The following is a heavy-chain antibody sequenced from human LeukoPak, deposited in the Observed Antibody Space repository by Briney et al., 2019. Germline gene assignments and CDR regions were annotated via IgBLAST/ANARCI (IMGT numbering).Heavy chain of an antibody. J-gene: IGHJ3*02. CDR1: GYSFTSSG. D-gene: IGHD3-10*01. CDR2: TSAYTGNT. CDR3: ARIYLGSVSFAFDI. V-gene: IGHV1-18*01. Sequence: ASVKVSCKASGYSFTSSGFTWVRQAPGHGLEWMGWTSAYTGNTNYAQKLQGRVTMTTVTPTTTAYTELRSLISDDTPVYYCARIYLGSVSFAFDIWGQGTMVTVSS.